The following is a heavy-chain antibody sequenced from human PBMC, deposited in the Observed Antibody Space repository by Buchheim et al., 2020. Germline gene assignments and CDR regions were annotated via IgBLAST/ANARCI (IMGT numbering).Heavy chain of an antibody. CDR2: INHSGST. D-gene: IGHD3-3*01. J-gene: IGHJ1*01. CDR1: GGSFSGYY. V-gene: IGHV4-34*01. CDR3: ATTDYDFWSGYYVRGFGYFQH. Sequence: QVQLQQWGAGLLKPSETLSLTCAVYGGSFSGYYWSWIRQPPGKGLEWIGEINHSGSTNYNPSLKSRVTISVDTSKNQFSLKLSSVTAADTAVYYCATTDYDFWSGYYVRGFGYFQHWGQGTL.